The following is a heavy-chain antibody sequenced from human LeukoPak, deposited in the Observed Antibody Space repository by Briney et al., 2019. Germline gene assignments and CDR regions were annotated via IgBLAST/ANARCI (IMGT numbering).Heavy chain of an antibody. Sequence: PGGSLRLSCAASGFTFSSYWMSWVRQAPGKGLEWVANIKQDGSEKYYVDSVKGRFTISRDNAKNSLYLQMNSLRAEDTAVYYCARALRQYYYDSSGYEQNNWFDPWGQGTLVTVSS. J-gene: IGHJ5*02. CDR2: IKQDGSEK. D-gene: IGHD3-22*01. CDR3: ARALRQYYYDSSGYEQNNWFDP. V-gene: IGHV3-7*01. CDR1: GFTFSSYW.